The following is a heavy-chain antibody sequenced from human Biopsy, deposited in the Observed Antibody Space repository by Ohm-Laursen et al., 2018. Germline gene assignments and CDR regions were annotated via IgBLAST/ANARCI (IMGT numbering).Heavy chain of an antibody. Sequence: SLRLSCAASGFSFSDCYMNWLRQAPGKGLEWLSYISSRGTSINNADSVKGRFTISRDNAEKSLYLQMNSLRAEDTAVYYCARAKSVLDYFYGLDVWGQGTTVTVSS. V-gene: IGHV3-11*01. D-gene: IGHD5/OR15-5a*01. J-gene: IGHJ6*02. CDR1: GFSFSDCY. CDR2: ISSRGTSI. CDR3: ARAKSVLDYFYGLDV.